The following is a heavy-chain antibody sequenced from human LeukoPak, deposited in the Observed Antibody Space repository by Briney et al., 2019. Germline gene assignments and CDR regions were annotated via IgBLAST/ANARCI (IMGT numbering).Heavy chain of an antibody. J-gene: IGHJ4*02. CDR1: EYTFTSYD. V-gene: IGHV1-8*01. CDR3: ARGSWGEIAGRKSFEF. CDR2: MNPNSGNT. Sequence: VSVKVSCKASEYTFTSYDINWVRQATGQGLEWMGWMNPNSGNTGYAQKFQGRVTMTRVTSISTAYMELNNLTSEDTAVYYCARGSWGEIAGRKSFEFWGQGSLVTVSS. D-gene: IGHD6-6*01.